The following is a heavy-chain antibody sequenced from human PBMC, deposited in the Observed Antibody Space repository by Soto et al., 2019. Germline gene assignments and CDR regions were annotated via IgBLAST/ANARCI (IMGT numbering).Heavy chain of an antibody. CDR2: IYHSGST. D-gene: IGHD3-9*01. Sequence: SETLSLTCAVSGYSVSSGYYWGWIRQPPGKGLEWIGTIYHSGSTYYNPSLESRVTMSLDTSKNQLSLRLSSVTAADTAFYYCMRPILAGYYFYFDSWGQGTLVTVSS. V-gene: IGHV4-38-2*01. CDR1: GYSVSSGYY. CDR3: MRPILAGYYFYFDS. J-gene: IGHJ4*02.